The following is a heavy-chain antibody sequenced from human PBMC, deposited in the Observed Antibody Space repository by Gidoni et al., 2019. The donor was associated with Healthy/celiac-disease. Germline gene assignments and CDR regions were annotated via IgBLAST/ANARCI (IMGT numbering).Heavy chain of an antibody. D-gene: IGHD1-7*01. CDR1: AASISSYY. Sequence: QLQLRESGPGPVRPSATLSLTCTDPAASISSYYWSWLRQPAGKGLEWIGRIYTSDSTNDNPCLKSRVTMAVDTSKNQFSLKLSSVTAADTAVYYGARSEPGGNYVDSAGFDYWGQGTLVTVSS. CDR2: IYTSDST. CDR3: ARSEPGGNYVDSAGFDY. J-gene: IGHJ4*02. V-gene: IGHV4-4*07.